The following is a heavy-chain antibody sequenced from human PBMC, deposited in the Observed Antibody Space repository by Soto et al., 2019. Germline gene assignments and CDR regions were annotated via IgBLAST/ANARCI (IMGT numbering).Heavy chain of an antibody. Sequence: VQLVESGGGVVQPGRSLRLSCVASGFTFSSYALHWVRQAPGKGLEWVAVTSYDGSNKYYADSVEGRFTISRDNSKNTLYLQTSSLTTEDTAMYYCVRDWETSATGLIDSWGQGTLVTVSS. J-gene: IGHJ4*02. CDR3: VRDWETSATGLIDS. V-gene: IGHV3-30-3*01. CDR1: GFTFSSYA. CDR2: TSYDGSNK. D-gene: IGHD3-9*01.